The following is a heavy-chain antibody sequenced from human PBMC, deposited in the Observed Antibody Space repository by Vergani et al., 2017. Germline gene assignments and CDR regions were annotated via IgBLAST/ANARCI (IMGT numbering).Heavy chain of an antibody. CDR1: GFTFSSYG. J-gene: IGHJ4*02. D-gene: IGHD1-26*01. CDR3: AHEGSAGDY. Sequence: VQLVESGGGLVKPGGSLRLSCAASGFTFSSYGMHWVRQAPGKGLEWVAVISYDGSNKYYADSVKGRFTISRDNSKNTLYLQMNSLRAEDTAVYYCAHEGSAGDYWGQGTLVTVSS. V-gene: IGHV3-30*03. CDR2: ISYDGSNK.